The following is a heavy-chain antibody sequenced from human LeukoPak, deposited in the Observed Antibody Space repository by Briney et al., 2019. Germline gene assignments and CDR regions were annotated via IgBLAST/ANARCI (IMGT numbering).Heavy chain of an antibody. D-gene: IGHD4-17*01. CDR1: GFTFSDYY. CDR2: ISSGT. Sequence: PGGSLRLSCAASGFTFSDYYMSWIRQAPGKGLEWAAYISSGTYYADSVKGRFTISRDNSKNTLYLQTNSLRAEDTAVYYCAGERVATVTTPTGLFEYWGQGTLVTVSS. J-gene: IGHJ4*02. V-gene: IGHV3-11*06. CDR3: AGERVATVTTPTGLFEY.